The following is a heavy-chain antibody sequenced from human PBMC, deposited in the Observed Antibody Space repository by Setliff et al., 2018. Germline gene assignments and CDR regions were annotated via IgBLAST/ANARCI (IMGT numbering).Heavy chain of an antibody. CDR1: GGTFSSYA. D-gene: IGHD1-26*01. Sequence: ASVKVSCKASGGTFSSYAISWVRQAPGQGLEWMGWISAYNGNTNYAQKLQGRVTMTTDTSTSTAYMELRSLRADDTAVYYCARDQSRGGSYSLYYFDYWGQGTLVTVSS. V-gene: IGHV1-18*01. CDR3: ARDQSRGGSYSLYYFDY. J-gene: IGHJ4*02. CDR2: ISAYNGNT.